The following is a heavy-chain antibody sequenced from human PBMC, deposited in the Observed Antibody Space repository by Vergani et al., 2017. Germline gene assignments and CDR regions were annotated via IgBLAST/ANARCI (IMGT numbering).Heavy chain of an antibody. CDR1: GFTFSSYA. Sequence: EVQLLESGGGLVQPGGSLRLSCAASGFTFSSYAMSWVRQAPGKGLEWVSSISGSGGSTYYADSVKGRFTISRDDSKNMLYLQMNSLRAEDTAVYYCAKTGLVVVTAEPYFFDYWGQGTLVTGSS. J-gene: IGHJ4*02. CDR2: ISGSGGST. V-gene: IGHV3-23*01. D-gene: IGHD2-21*02. CDR3: AKTGLVVVTAEPYFFDY.